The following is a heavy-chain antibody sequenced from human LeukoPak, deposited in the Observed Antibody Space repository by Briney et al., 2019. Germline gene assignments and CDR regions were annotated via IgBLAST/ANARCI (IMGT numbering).Heavy chain of an antibody. CDR2: INHSGST. CDR3: ARQDYDFWSGYLFDY. J-gene: IGHJ4*02. V-gene: IGHV4-34*01. D-gene: IGHD3-3*01. CDR1: GGSFSGYY. Sequence: PSETLSLTCAVYGGSFSGYYWSWIRQPPGKGLEWIGEINHSGSTNYNPSLKSRVTISVDTSKNQFSLKLSSVTAADTAVYYCARQDYDFWSGYLFDYWGQGTLVTVSS.